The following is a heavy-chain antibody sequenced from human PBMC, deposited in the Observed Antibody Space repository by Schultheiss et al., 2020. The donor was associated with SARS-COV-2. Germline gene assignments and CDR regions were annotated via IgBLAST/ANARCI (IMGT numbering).Heavy chain of an antibody. CDR1: GFTFSSYS. V-gene: IGHV3-33*08. D-gene: IGHD6-6*01. CDR2: IWFDGTNK. J-gene: IGHJ4*02. Sequence: GGSLRLSCAASGFTFSSYSMNWVRQAPGKGLEWVAAIWFDGTNKYYADSVKGRFTISRDNSKNTLYLRMNSLRADDTAVYYCARPRARIAASGAFDYWGQGTLVTVSS. CDR3: ARPRARIAASGAFDY.